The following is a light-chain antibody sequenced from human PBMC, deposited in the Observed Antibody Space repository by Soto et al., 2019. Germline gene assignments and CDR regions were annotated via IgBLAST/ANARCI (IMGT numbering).Light chain of an antibody. J-gene: IGKJ2*01. Sequence: IPMTQSPSSLSASVGDRVTLTCRTSRAINNYVNWYQHHPGRVPKLLIPSASILQAGVPSRFSAGGSGTHFALTISNLQPEDVATYYCQQSYSTPPNFGQGTKLEI. CDR1: RAINNY. CDR3: QQSYSTPPN. CDR2: SAS. V-gene: IGKV1-39*01.